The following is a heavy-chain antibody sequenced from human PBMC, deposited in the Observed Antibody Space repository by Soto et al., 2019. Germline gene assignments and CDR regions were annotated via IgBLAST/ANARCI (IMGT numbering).Heavy chain of an antibody. CDR2: IFYSGST. Sequence: QLQLQESGPGLVKPSETLSLTCTVSGGSISGSNYYWGWIRQPPGKGLEWIGSIFYSGSTDYNTSLTSRLTIPVDTSTNQFSLNLSSMTATDTAIYYCARLGKDSSGYYYGRIDYWGQGTLVTVSS. V-gene: IGHV4-39*01. J-gene: IGHJ4*02. CDR1: GGSISGSNYY. D-gene: IGHD3-22*01. CDR3: ARLGKDSSGYYYGRIDY.